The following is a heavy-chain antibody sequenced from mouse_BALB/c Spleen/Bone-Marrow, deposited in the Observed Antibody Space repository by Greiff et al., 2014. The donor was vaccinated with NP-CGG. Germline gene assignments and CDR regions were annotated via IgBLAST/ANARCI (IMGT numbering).Heavy chain of an antibody. D-gene: IGHD1-1*01. J-gene: IGHJ4*01. CDR1: GYTFTSYW. CDR2: IAPGSGST. Sequence: DLVKPGASVKLSCKASGYTFTSYWINWIKQRPGQGLEWIGRIAPGSGSTYYNEMFKGKATLTVDTSSSTAYIQLSSLSSEDSAVYFCARRDYYGSSYNAMDYWGQGTSGTVSS. CDR3: ARRDYYGSSYNAMDY. V-gene: IGHV1S41*01.